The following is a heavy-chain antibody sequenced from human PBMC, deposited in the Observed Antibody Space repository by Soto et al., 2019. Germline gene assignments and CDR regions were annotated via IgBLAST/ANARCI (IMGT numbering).Heavy chain of an antibody. D-gene: IGHD1-26*01. V-gene: IGHV1-3*01. CDR2: INAGDGNT. J-gene: IGHJ6*02. CDR1: GYTFTRSA. CDR3: PRDPGGSFSWHHYGMDV. Sequence: RASVKVSCKASGYTFTRSAIHWVRQAPGQRLEWMGWINAGDGNTKYSQRFQGRVTISRDTSASSAYMDLTSLPSEDTAVYYCPRDPGGSFSWHHYGMDVWRQGHTVTVS.